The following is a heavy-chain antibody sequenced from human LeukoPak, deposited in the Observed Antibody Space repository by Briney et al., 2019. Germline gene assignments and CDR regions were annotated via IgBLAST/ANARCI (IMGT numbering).Heavy chain of an antibody. CDR1: GYSFTSYW. Sequence: GESLKISCKGSGYSFTSYWIGWVRQMPGKGLEWMGIIYPGDSDTRYSPSFQGQVTISADKSISTAYLQWSSLKASGTAMYYCAXXXXXXXSGWYGWFDPWGQGTLVTVSS. V-gene: IGHV5-51*01. CDR3: AXXXXXXXSGWYGWFDP. J-gene: IGHJ5*02. CDR2: IYPGDSDT. D-gene: IGHD6-19*01.